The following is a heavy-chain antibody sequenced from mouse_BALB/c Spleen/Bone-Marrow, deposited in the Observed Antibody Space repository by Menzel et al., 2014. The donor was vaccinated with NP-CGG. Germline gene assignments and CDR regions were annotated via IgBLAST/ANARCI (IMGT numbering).Heavy chain of an antibody. CDR3: AKDYGYVEVMDY. Sequence: QVHVKQSGPDLVKPGASVKISCKASGYTFSEYYINWVKQKPGQGLEWIGWIYPGSGNTKYNENFKGKATLTVDTSSSTAYMQLSSLTSEDTAVYFCAKDYGYVEVMDYWGQGTSVTVSS. CDR1: GYTFSEYY. V-gene: IGHV1-84*02. D-gene: IGHD1-2*01. CDR2: IYPGSGNT. J-gene: IGHJ4*01.